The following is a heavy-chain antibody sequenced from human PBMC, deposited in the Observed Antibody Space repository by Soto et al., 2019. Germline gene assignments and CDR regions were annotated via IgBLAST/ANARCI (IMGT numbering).Heavy chain of an antibody. CDR3: ARVWERTVTTRNYFYGMDV. J-gene: IGHJ6*02. V-gene: IGHV3-23*01. Sequence: EVQLLESGGGLVQPGGSLRLSCAASGFTFSSYAMSWVRQVPGKGLEWVSTISGSGGSTYLADSVKGRFTISRDNSKNTLDLQRNSLRAEDTAVYSCARVWERTVTTRNYFYGMDVWGQGTTGTVSS. D-gene: IGHD4-17*01. CDR1: GFTFSSYA. CDR2: ISGSGGST.